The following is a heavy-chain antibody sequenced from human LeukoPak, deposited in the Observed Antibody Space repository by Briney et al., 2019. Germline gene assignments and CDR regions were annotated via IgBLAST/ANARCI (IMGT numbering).Heavy chain of an antibody. D-gene: IGHD3-3*01. V-gene: IGHV3-23*01. J-gene: IGHJ4*02. CDR1: GFTFSSYA. CDR3: AKSAIFGVVIFDY. Sequence: GPSLRLSCAASGFTFSSYAMSWVRHPPGKGLDWVSAISGSGGSTYYADSVKGWFTISRDNSKNTLYLQMNSLRAEDTAVYYCAKSAIFGVVIFDYWGQGTLVTVSS. CDR2: ISGSGGST.